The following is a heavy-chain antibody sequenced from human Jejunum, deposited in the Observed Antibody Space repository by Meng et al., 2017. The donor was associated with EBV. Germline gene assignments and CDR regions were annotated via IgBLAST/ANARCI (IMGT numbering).Heavy chain of an antibody. CDR2: IYHSGLT. V-gene: IGHV4-4*02. D-gene: IGHD3-10*01. CDR3: ARSPGSWRLDY. J-gene: IGHJ4*02. CDR1: GGSISKYAW. Sequence: GQRHEWGLVLVSLAGLLFLPGLVSGGSISKYAWWNWVRQPPGKGLEWMGEIYHSGLTNYNPSLKSRVTISVDTSKNKFSLNLASVTAADTAVYYCARSPGSWRLDYWGPGTLVTVSS.